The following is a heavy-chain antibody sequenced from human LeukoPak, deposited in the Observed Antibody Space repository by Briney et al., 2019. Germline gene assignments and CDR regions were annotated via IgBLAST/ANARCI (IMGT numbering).Heavy chain of an antibody. V-gene: IGHV3-23*01. CDR1: GFTFSSHG. J-gene: IGHJ5*02. CDR2: ISGSGGST. Sequence: PGGSLRLSCAASGFTFSSHGMSWVRQAPGKGLEWVSTISGSGGSTYYADSVKGRFTISRDNSKNTLYLQMNSLRAEDTAVYYCAKDRYSLLVARLRPNWFDPWGQGTLVTVSS. D-gene: IGHD3-9*01. CDR3: AKDRYSLLVARLRPNWFDP.